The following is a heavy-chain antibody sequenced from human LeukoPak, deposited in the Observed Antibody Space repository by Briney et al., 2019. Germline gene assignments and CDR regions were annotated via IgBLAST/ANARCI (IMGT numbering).Heavy chain of an antibody. J-gene: IGHJ4*02. V-gene: IGHV1-8*01. Sequence: ASVKVSCKPSGYTFINYDINWVRQATGQGLEWMGWMNPKSGNTGSAQRFQGRVTMTRDTSISTAYMELSSLASEDTAVYYCARVWGAIDYWGQGTLVIVSS. CDR1: GYTFINYD. CDR3: ARVWGAIDY. CDR2: MNPKSGNT. D-gene: IGHD1-26*01.